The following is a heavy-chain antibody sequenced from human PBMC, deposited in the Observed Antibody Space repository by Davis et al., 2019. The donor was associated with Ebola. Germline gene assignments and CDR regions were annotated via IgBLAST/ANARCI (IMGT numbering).Heavy chain of an antibody. D-gene: IGHD3-10*01. CDR1: GFTFSSYG. J-gene: IGHJ6*02. V-gene: IGHV3-30*03. CDR2: ISYDGSNK. CDR3: ARGALLWEWGMDV. Sequence: GESLKISCAASGFTFSSYGMHWVRQAPGKGLEWVAVISYDGSNKYYADSVKGRFTISRDNSKNTLYLQMNSLRAEDTAVYYCARGALLWEWGMDVWGQGTTVTVSS.